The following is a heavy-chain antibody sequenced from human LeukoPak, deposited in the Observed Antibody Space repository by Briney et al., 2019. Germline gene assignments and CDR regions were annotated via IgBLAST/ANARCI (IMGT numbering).Heavy chain of an antibody. CDR1: GFTFSDYD. CDR2: IGTAGDT. J-gene: IGHJ4*02. Sequence: QPGGSLRLSCAASGFTFSDYDMHWVRQATGKGLEWVSAIGTAGDTYYTGSVKGRFTISGENAKNSLYLQMNSLRAGDTAVYYCARVAKERVGGVYYFDYWGQGTLVTVSS. V-gene: IGHV3-13*01. D-gene: IGHD1-1*01. CDR3: ARVAKERVGGVYYFDY.